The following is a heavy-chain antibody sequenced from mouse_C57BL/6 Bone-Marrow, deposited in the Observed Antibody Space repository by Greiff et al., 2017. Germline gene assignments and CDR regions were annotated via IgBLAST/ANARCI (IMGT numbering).Heavy chain of an antibody. CDR3: ARREGNWFAY. Sequence: QVQLKQPGAELVKPGASVMLSCKASGYTFTSYWLHWVKQRPGQGLEWIGMIHPNSGSTNYNEKFKSKATLTVDKSSSTDYMQLSSLTSEDSAVYYCARREGNWFAYGGQWTLVTVSA. CDR1: GYTFTSYW. CDR2: IHPNSGST. D-gene: IGHD2-1*01. J-gene: IGHJ3*01. V-gene: IGHV1-64*01.